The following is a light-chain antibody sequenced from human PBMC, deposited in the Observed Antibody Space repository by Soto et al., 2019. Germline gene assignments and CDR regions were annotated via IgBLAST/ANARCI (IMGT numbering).Light chain of an antibody. CDR1: SSDVGGYNY. Sequence: QSALTQPASVSGSPGHSITISCTGTSSDVGGYNYVSWYQQHPGKAPKLMIYEVRNRPSGVSNRFSGSKSGNTASLTIYGLQAEDEADYYCSSYTSGSTPYVFGTGTKLTVL. J-gene: IGLJ1*01. V-gene: IGLV2-14*01. CDR2: EVR. CDR3: SSYTSGSTPYV.